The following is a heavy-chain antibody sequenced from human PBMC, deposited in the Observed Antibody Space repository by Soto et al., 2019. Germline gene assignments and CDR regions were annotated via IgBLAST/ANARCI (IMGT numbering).Heavy chain of an antibody. CDR3: ARAMYDFWSGYLYPDYYYYGMDV. D-gene: IGHD3-3*01. CDR1: GGSISSYY. CDR2: IYYSGST. J-gene: IGHJ6*02. Sequence: KSSETLSLTCTVSGGSISSYYWSWIRQPPGKGLEWIGYIYYSGSTNYNPSLKSRVTISVDTSKNQFSLKLSSVTAADTAVYYCARAMYDFWSGYLYPDYYYYGMDVWGQGTPVTVYS. V-gene: IGHV4-59*01.